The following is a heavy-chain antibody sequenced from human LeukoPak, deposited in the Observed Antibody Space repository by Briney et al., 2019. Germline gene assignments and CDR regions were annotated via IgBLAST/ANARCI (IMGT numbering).Heavy chain of an antibody. J-gene: IGHJ4*02. Sequence: PGGSLRLPCAASGFTFSSYGMHWVRQAPGKGLEWVAFIRYDGSNKYYADSVKGRFTISRDNSKNTLYLQMNSLRAEDTAVYYCAKDGGYENFLGEPGYWGQGTLVTVSS. D-gene: IGHD3-16*01. CDR3: AKDGGYENFLGEPGY. CDR2: IRYDGSNK. V-gene: IGHV3-30*02. CDR1: GFTFSSYG.